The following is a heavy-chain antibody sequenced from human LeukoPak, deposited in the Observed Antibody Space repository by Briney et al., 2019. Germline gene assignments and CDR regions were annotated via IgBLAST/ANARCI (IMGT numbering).Heavy chain of an antibody. CDR1: GDPISIGRYY. V-gene: IGHV4-61*09. J-gene: IGHJ6*03. D-gene: IGHD3-10*01. CDR2: VFTRGTT. CDR3: AREMEDKPLVWFGELKKYYYYYMDV. Sequence: NSAQTLSLICTVSGDPISIGRYYCNWIWQPAGKGLEWLGHVFTRGTTNYNASLEGRLTISLDTARNQFSLYLSSVTAGDTAMYFCAREMEDKPLVWFGELKKYYYYYMDVWGKGTTVTVSS.